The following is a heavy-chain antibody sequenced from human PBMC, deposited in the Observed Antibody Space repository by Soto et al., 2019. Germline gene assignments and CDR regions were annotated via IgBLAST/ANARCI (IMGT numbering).Heavy chain of an antibody. D-gene: IGHD2-8*01. Sequence: GESLKISCKGSGYSFTSYWIGWVRQMPGKGLEWMGIIYPGDSDTRYSPSFQGQVTISADKSISTAYLQWSSLKASDTAMYYCARSRDSGYCTNGVCYGEPWFDPWGQGTLVTISS. CDR2: IYPGDSDT. CDR1: GYSFTSYW. V-gene: IGHV5-51*01. CDR3: ARSRDSGYCTNGVCYGEPWFDP. J-gene: IGHJ5*02.